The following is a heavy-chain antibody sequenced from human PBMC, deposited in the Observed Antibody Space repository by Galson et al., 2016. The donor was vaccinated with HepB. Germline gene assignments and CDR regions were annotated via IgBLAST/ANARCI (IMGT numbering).Heavy chain of an antibody. J-gene: IGHJ6*02. Sequence: SLRLSCAASGFTVSSNYMSWVRQAPGKGLEWVSVVCSSGNTYYAGSVKGRFTISRDNSKNTLYLQMNSLRAEDTAVYYCARGTGGKYYYGMDVWGRGTTVTVPS. CDR1: GFTVSSNY. CDR3: ARGTGGKYYYGMDV. CDR2: VCSSGNT. V-gene: IGHV3-53*01. D-gene: IGHD2-8*02.